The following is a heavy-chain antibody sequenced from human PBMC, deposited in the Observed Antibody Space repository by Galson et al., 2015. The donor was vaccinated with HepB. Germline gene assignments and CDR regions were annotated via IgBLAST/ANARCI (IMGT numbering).Heavy chain of an antibody. V-gene: IGHV3-21*01. CDR3: ARDGIVVVPDGGFDY. J-gene: IGHJ4*02. CDR1: GFTFSSYS. D-gene: IGHD2-2*01. Sequence: SLRLSCAASGFTFSSYSMNWVRQAPGKGLEWVSSISSSSSYIYYADSVKGRFTISRDNAKNSLYLQMNSLRAEDTAVYYCARDGIVVVPDGGFDYWGQGTLVTVSS. CDR2: ISSSSSYI.